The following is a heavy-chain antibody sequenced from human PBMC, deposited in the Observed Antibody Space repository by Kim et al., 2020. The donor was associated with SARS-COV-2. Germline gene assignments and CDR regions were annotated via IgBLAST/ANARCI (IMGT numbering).Heavy chain of an antibody. Sequence: TPARKSRITISVDTSKNQFSLNLSSVTAADTAVYYCARRGAVAGNPVYDYWGQGTLATVSS. D-gene: IGHD6-19*01. V-gene: IGHV4-39*01. J-gene: IGHJ4*02. CDR3: ARRGAVAGNPVYDY.